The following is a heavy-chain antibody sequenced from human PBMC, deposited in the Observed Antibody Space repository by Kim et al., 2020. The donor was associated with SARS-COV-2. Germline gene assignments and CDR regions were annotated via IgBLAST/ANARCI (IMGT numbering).Heavy chain of an antibody. CDR2: INPNSGGT. J-gene: IGHJ4*02. D-gene: IGHD3-3*01. V-gene: IGHV1-2*02. CDR3: ARAPDYDFWSGYYYFDY. Sequence: ASVKVSCKASGYTFTGYYMHWVRQAPGQGLEWMGWINPNSGGTNYAQKFQGRVTMTRDTSISTAYMELSRLRSDDTAVYYCARAPDYDFWSGYYYFDYWGQGTLVTVSS. CDR1: GYTFTGYY.